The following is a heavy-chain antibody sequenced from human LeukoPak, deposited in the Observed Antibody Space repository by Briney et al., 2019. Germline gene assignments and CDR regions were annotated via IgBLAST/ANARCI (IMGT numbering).Heavy chain of an antibody. J-gene: IGHJ4*02. V-gene: IGHV4-59*08. CDR3: ARRPYAEDTGFDY. CDR1: GGSISSYY. Sequence: SETLSLTCTVSGGSISSYYWSWIRQPPGKGLEWIGYISYSGSTNYNPSLQSRVTISVDTSKNQFSLKLSSVTAADTAVYYCARRPYAEDTGFDYWGQGTLVTVSS. CDR2: ISYSGST. D-gene: IGHD2-8*01.